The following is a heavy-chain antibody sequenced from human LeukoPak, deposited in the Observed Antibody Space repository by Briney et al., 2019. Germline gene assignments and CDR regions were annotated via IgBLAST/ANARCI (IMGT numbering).Heavy chain of an antibody. V-gene: IGHV1-69*05. CDR3: ARRTTVTTKRGGWFDP. D-gene: IGHD4-17*01. J-gene: IGHJ5*02. CDR1: GGIFSNYG. CDR2: IIPIFGTA. Sequence: SVKVSCKASGGIFSNYGISWVRQAPGQGLEWMGEIIPIFGTANYAQKFQGRVTMTRNTSISTAYMELSSLRSEDTAVYYCARRTTVTTKRGGWFDPWGQGTLVTVSS.